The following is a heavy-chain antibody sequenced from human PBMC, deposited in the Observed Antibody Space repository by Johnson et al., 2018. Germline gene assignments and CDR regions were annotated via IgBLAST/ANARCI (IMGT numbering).Heavy chain of an antibody. CDR1: GFTFSSYG. D-gene: IGHD5-18*01. J-gene: IGHJ6*02. CDR2: IWYDGSNK. V-gene: IGHV3-33*01. CDR3: ARARSWGIQLYYYYYGMDV. Sequence: QVQLVQSGGGVVQPGRSLRLSCAASGFTFSSYGMHWVRQAPGTGLEWVAVIWYDGSNKYYADSVMGRFTISRDNSKNTLYRQMNSLRTEDTAVYYCARARSWGIQLYYYYYGMDVWGQGTTVTVSS.